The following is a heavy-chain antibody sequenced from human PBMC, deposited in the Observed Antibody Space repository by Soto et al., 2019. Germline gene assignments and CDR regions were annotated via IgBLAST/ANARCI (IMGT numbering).Heavy chain of an antibody. V-gene: IGHV3-72*01. Sequence: EVQLAESGGGLVQPGGSLRLSCAASGFTFSDHYMDWVRQAPGKGLEWVGRSRDKVHSHTTEYAASVKGRFTISRGDSENSLYLQMNSLKTEDTAVYYCARGVVCTGYFYYWGQGTLVTVSS. CDR2: SRDKVHSHTT. CDR1: GFTFSDHY. D-gene: IGHD2-15*01. CDR3: ARGVVCTGYFYY. J-gene: IGHJ4*02.